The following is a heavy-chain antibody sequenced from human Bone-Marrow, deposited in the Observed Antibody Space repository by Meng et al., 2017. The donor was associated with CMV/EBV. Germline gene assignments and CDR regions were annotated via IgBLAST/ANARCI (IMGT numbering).Heavy chain of an antibody. CDR3: ARLGAPRGWCFDY. CDR2: IYYSGST. Sequence: SETLSLTCIVSGGSISSSSYYWGWIRQPPGKGLEWIGNIYYSGSTYYNPSLKSRVTISVDTSKNQYSLKLSSVPAADTAVYYCARLGAPRGWCFDYWGQGTLVTVSS. V-gene: IGHV4-39*07. J-gene: IGHJ4*02. D-gene: IGHD2-8*02. CDR1: GGSISSSSYY.